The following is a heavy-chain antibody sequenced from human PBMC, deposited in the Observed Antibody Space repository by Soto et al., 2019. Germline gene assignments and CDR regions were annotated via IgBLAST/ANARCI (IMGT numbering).Heavy chain of an antibody. Sequence: PGVSLRLSCAASGFTFSSYEMNWVRQSPGKGLEWVSYISSSGSTIYYADSVKGRFTISRDNAKNSLYLQMNSLRAEDTAVYYCQRESRTDGMIVVVTPSDLEYWCKGTLVTGS. J-gene: IGHJ4*02. CDR1: GFTFSSYE. V-gene: IGHV3-48*03. CDR3: QRESRTDGMIVVVTPSDLEY. D-gene: IGHD3-22*01. CDR2: ISSSGSTI.